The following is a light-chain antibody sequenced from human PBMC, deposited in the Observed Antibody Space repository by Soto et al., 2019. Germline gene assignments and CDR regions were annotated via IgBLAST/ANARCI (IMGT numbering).Light chain of an antibody. CDR1: SSDVGAYNY. J-gene: IGLJ1*01. CDR3: FSYTTSGRYV. CDR2: DVN. V-gene: IGLV2-14*03. Sequence: QSDLTQPASVSGSPGQSITIPCTGTSSDVGAYNYVSWYQHHPGKAPQLIIDDVNNRPSGVSNRFSGSKSGSTASLAISGLQAEEEADYYCFSYTTSGRYVFGTGTKLTVL.